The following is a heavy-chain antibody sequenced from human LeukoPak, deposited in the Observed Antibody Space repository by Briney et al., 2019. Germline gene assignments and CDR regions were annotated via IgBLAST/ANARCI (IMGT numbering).Heavy chain of an antibody. D-gene: IGHD3-22*01. V-gene: IGHV4-39*01. CDR1: GGSISSSSYY. CDR3: ARRDSLFLFDY. CDR2: IYYSGST. Sequence: SETLSLTCTVSGGSISSSSYYWGWIRQPPGKGLEWIGSIYYSGSTYYNPSLKSRVTISVDTSKNQFSLKLSSVTAADTAVYYCARRDSLFLFDYWGQGTLVTVPS. J-gene: IGHJ4*02.